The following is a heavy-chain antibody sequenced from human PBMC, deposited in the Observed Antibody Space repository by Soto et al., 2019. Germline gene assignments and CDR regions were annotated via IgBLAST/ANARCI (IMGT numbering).Heavy chain of an antibody. CDR1: GYTFTSYD. CDR2: MNPNSGNT. V-gene: IGHV1-8*01. CDR3: ARGLFGDYVYYYYYYMDV. D-gene: IGHD4-17*01. J-gene: IGHJ6*03. Sequence: ASVKVSCKASGYTFTSYDINWVRQATGQGLEWMGWMNPNSGNTGYAQKFQGRVTMTRNTSISTAYMELSSLRSEDTAVYYCARGLFGDYVYYYYYYMDVWGKGTTVTVSS.